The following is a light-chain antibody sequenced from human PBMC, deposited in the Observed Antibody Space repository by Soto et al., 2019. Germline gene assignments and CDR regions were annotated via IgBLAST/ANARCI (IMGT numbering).Light chain of an antibody. CDR2: GAS. CDR3: QQFSSSPLT. J-gene: IGKJ4*02. CDR1: QSVSSNH. V-gene: IGKV3-20*01. Sequence: IVLTQSPASLRLSPGERVTLSCRASQSVSSNHLAWYQQKPGQAPRFLIYGASSRATGIPDRFSGSGSGTDFTLTISRLEPEDFAVYYCQQFSSSPLTFGGGTTVDIK.